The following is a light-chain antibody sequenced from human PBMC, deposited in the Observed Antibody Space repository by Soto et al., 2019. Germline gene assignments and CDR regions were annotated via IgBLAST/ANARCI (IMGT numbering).Light chain of an antibody. J-gene: IGLJ2*01. V-gene: IGLV2-11*01. CDR3: CSYAGFVV. CDR1: SSDVGGYNY. Sequence: QSALTQPRSVSGSPGQSVTISCTGTSSDVGGYNYVSWYQHHQGKAPKLMIYDVNKRPSGVPDRFSASKSGNTASLTISGLQADDEADYYCCSYAGFVVFGGGTKVTVL. CDR2: DVN.